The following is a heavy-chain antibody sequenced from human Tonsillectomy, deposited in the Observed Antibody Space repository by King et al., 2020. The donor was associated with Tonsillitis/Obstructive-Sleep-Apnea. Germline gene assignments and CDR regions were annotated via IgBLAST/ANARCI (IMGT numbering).Heavy chain of an antibody. CDR3: ARGSVVVVPVATPDADY. V-gene: IGHV1-2*04. Sequence: QLVQSGAEVKKPGASVKVSCKASGYTFTGYYMYWVRQAPGQGLEWVGWINPNSGGTNYAQKFQGWVTMTRDTSISTAYMELSRLRSADTAVYFCARGSVVVVPVATPDADYWGQGTLVTVSS. CDR2: INPNSGGT. CDR1: GYTFTGYY. J-gene: IGHJ4*02. D-gene: IGHD2-2*01.